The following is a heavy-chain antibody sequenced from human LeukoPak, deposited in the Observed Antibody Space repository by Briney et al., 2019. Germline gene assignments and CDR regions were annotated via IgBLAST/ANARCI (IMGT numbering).Heavy chain of an antibody. CDR3: ATKGDDYGDLHFDY. J-gene: IGHJ4*02. CDR2: IYYSGST. Sequence: PSETLSLTCTVAGGSISSYYWSSIRQPPGKGLEWIGHIYYSGSTNYNPSLKSRVTISVDTSQNQFSLKLSSVTAADTAVYYCATKGDDYGDLHFDYWGQGTLVTVSS. D-gene: IGHD4-17*01. CDR1: GGSISSYY. V-gene: IGHV4-59*01.